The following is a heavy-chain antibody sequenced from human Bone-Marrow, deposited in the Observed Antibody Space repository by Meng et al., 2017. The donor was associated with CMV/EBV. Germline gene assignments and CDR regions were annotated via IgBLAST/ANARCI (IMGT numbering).Heavy chain of an antibody. V-gene: IGHV3-66*01. CDR1: AFIVSCNY. Sequence: GGSLRLSCAVSAFIVSCNYMTWVRQAPGKGLECVSLFYSGDNTHHADSVKGRFTFSRDNCKNTLQMNSLRDEDTAVYYCARDRYQLPYDSWGQGTLVTVSS. J-gene: IGHJ4*02. CDR3: ARDRYQLPYDS. CDR2: FYSGDNT. D-gene: IGHD2-2*01.